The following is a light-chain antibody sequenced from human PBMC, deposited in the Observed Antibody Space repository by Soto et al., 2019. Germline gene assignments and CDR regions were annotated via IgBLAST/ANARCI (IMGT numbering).Light chain of an antibody. CDR3: CSYAGSVV. J-gene: IGLJ2*01. CDR2: EVS. V-gene: IGLV2-23*02. CDR1: SSDVGSYNL. Sequence: QSVLTQPASVSGSPGQSITISCTGTSSDVGSYNLVSWYQQHPGKAPKLMIYEVSKRPSGVSNRFSGSKSGNTASLTISGLQAEDEADYYCCSYAGSVVFGGGTKL.